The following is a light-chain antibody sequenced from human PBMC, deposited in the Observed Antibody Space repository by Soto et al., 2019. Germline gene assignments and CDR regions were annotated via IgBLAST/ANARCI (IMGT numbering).Light chain of an antibody. J-gene: IGKJ1*01. V-gene: IGKV1-6*01. CDR1: QSISTY. CDR3: HQYYNRPPWT. CDR2: RAS. Sequence: IQMTQSPSSLSASLGDRVTISCRASQSISTYLHWYQQKPGTAPRLLISRASSVKSGVPSRFSGSGSGTEFTLTISSLQPEDSATYYCHQYYNRPPWTFGQGTKVDIK.